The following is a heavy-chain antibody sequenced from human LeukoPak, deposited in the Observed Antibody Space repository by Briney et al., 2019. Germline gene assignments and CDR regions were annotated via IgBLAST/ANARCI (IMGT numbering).Heavy chain of an antibody. CDR2: IRYDGSNK. Sequence: KSGGSLRLSCAASGFTFSSYGMHWVRQAPGKGLEWVAFIRYDGSNKYYADSVKGRFTISRDNSKNTLYLQMNSLRAEDTAVYYCAKQAQEGNAFDIWGQGTMVTVSS. CDR3: AKQAQEGNAFDI. J-gene: IGHJ3*02. CDR1: GFTFSSYG. V-gene: IGHV3-30*02. D-gene: IGHD3-10*01.